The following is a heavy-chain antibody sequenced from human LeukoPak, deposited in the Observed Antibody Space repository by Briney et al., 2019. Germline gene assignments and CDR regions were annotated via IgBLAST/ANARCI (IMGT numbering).Heavy chain of an antibody. Sequence: PSETLSLTCTVSGGSISSYYWSWIRQPPGKGLEWIGEINHSGSTNYNPSLKSRVTISVDTSKNQFSLKLSSVTAADTAVYYCAGRRGYYGSGSPAYWGQGTLVTVSS. J-gene: IGHJ4*02. CDR2: INHSGST. D-gene: IGHD3-10*01. V-gene: IGHV4-34*01. CDR3: AGRRGYYGSGSPAY. CDR1: GGSISSYY.